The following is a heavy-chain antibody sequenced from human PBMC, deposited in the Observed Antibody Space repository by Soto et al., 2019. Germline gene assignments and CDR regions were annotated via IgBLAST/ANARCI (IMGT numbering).Heavy chain of an antibody. Sequence: GGSLRLSCAASGFTFSNAWMSWVRQAPGKGLEWVGRIKSKTDGGTTDYAAPVKGRFTISRDDSKNTLYLQMNSLKTEDTAVYYCTTVVRPYSGYDDYWGQGTLVTVSS. CDR2: IKSKTDGGTT. CDR3: TTVVRPYSGYDDY. V-gene: IGHV3-15*01. D-gene: IGHD5-12*01. CDR1: GFTFSNAW. J-gene: IGHJ4*02.